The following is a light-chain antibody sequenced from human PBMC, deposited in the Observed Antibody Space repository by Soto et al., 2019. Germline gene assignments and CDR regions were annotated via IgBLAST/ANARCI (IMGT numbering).Light chain of an antibody. CDR3: QQYYNTPYS. CDR1: QSVLYSSNNKNC. CDR2: WAS. V-gene: IGKV4-1*01. Sequence: DIVMTQSPDSLAVSLGERATFNCKSSQSVLYSSNNKNCLAWYQQKPGQPPKLLIYWASTRQSGVPDRFSGSGSWTDFTLTISSLQAEDVAVYYCQQYYNTPYSFGQGTSLEIK. J-gene: IGKJ2*01.